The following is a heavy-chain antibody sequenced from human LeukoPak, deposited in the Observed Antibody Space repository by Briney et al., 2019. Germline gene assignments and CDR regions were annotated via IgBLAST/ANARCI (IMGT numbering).Heavy chain of an antibody. V-gene: IGHV1-8*01. Sequence: GASVKVSCKASGYTYTSYDINWVRQATGQGLEWMGWMNPNSGNTGYAQKFQGRVTMTRNTSISTAYMELSSLRSEDTAVYYCARGLSSGWYSDYWGQGTLVTVSS. CDR1: GYTYTSYD. D-gene: IGHD6-19*01. CDR2: MNPNSGNT. CDR3: ARGLSSGWYSDY. J-gene: IGHJ4*02.